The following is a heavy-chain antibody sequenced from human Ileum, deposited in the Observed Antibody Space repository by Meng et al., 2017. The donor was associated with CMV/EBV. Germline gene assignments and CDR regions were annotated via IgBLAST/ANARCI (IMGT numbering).Heavy chain of an antibody. Sequence: QLQESGPGLVNPSETPSLLCTVPGGSIRSYYWGWIRQPPGKGLEWIGSIYYSGSTFYSSSLESRVIISVDTSKNLFSLKLSSVTAADTAVYYCARDFHENGVTSPFDYWGQGTLVTVSS. CDR2: IYYSGST. CDR3: ARDFHENGVTSPFDY. J-gene: IGHJ4*02. V-gene: IGHV4-39*07. CDR1: GGSIRSYY. D-gene: IGHD2-8*01.